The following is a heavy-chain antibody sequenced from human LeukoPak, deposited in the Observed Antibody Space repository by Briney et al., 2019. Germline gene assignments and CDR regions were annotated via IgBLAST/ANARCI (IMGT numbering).Heavy chain of an antibody. V-gene: IGHV1-18*04. J-gene: IGHJ4*02. Sequence: ASVKVSFKASGYTFTSYGISWVRQAPGQGLEWMGSISPYTGNTKYAERLQDRVIMTTDTSTRTAYMELRSLRSDDTAVFYCARDQYDSVWGSYRPYFDYWGQGTLVTVSS. D-gene: IGHD3-16*02. CDR3: ARDQYDSVWGSYRPYFDY. CDR2: ISPYTGNT. CDR1: GYTFTSYG.